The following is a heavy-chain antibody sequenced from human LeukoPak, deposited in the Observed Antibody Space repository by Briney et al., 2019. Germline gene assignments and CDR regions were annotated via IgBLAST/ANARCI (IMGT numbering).Heavy chain of an antibody. CDR2: IIPIFGTA. CDR1: GGTFSSYA. J-gene: IGHJ5*02. D-gene: IGHD2-15*01. Sequence: SVKVSCKASGGTFSSYAISWVRQAPGQGLEWMGGIIPIFGTANYAQKFQGRVTITADESTSTAYMELSSLRSDDTAVYYCARGYCSGGSCYFGWFDPWGQGTLVTVSS. V-gene: IGHV1-69*13. CDR3: ARGYCSGGSCYFGWFDP.